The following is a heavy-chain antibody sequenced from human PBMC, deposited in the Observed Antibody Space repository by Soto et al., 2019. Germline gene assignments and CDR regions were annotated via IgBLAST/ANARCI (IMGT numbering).Heavy chain of an antibody. D-gene: IGHD2-2*01. J-gene: IGHJ4*02. CDR3: ARDRYCSSTSCYEMGGLDY. CDR2: ISSNGGST. Sequence: GGSLRLSCAASGFTFSSYAMHWVRQAPGKGLEYVSAISSNGGSTYYASSVKGRFTISRDNSKNTLYLQMGSLRAEDMAVYYCARDRYCSSTSCYEMGGLDYWGQGALVTVSS. CDR1: GFTFSSYA. V-gene: IGHV3-64*01.